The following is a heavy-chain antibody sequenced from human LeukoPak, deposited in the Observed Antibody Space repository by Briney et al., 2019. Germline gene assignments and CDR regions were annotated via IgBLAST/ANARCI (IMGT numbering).Heavy chain of an antibody. CDR3: ARDRKPIVYYGMSV. Sequence: GGSLRLPCAASGFTFSDYYMSWVRQAPGKGLEWVSYISDSGSATYYADSVKGRFTISRGNAKNSLYLQMNSLRAEDTATYYCARDRKPIVYYGMSVWGQGTTVTVSS. D-gene: IGHD1-14*01. J-gene: IGHJ6*02. V-gene: IGHV3-11*01. CDR2: ISDSGSAT. CDR1: GFTFSDYY.